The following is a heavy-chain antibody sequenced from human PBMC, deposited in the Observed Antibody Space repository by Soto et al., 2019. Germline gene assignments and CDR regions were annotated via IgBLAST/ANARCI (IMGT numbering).Heavy chain of an antibody. D-gene: IGHD5-18*01. Sequence: QVQLVQSGAEVRKPGASVKVSCKASGYSFTSYGITWVRQAPGQGLEWIGWVNIYEGSTNYAQKFQGRVTMTTDTSTSTVYLEVRSLRSDDTAMYYCARERGGYAYGDYWGQGTLVTVSS. J-gene: IGHJ4*02. CDR2: VNIYEGST. CDR1: GYSFTSYG. V-gene: IGHV1-18*01. CDR3: ARERGGYAYGDY.